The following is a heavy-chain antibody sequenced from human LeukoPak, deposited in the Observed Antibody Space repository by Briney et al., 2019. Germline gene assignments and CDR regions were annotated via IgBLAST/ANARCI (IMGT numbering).Heavy chain of an antibody. D-gene: IGHD3-22*01. J-gene: IGHJ1*01. CDR2: ISSSGSYI. CDR1: EFTFSSYN. V-gene: IGHV3-21*04. CDR3: AKDQAPRDDSSGYYGVQH. Sequence: PGGSLRLSCAASEFTFSSYNMNWVRQAPGKGLEWVSSISSSGSYIYYADSVKGRFTISRDNAKNSLYLQMNSLRAEDTALYYCAKDQAPRDDSSGYYGVQHWGQGTLVTVSS.